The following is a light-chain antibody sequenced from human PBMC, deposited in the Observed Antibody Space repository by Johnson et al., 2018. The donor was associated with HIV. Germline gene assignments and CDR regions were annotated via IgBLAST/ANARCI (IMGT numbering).Light chain of an antibody. CDR2: ENN. CDR3: GTWESRLSAV. V-gene: IGLV1-51*02. J-gene: IGLJ1*01. Sequence: QSVLTQPPSVSAAPGQKVTISCSGSSSNIGNNYVSWYQQLPGTAPKLLIYENNKRPSGIPDRFSGSKSGTSATLGITGLQTGDEADYYCGTWESRLSAVFGTGTKVNVL. CDR1: SSNIGNNY.